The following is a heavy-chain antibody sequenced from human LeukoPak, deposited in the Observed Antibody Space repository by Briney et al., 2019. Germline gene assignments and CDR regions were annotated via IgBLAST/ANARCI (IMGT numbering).Heavy chain of an antibody. CDR1: VNTFTGYY. CDR3: ARRVFGSGSYLDS. J-gene: IGHJ4*02. D-gene: IGHD3-10*01. V-gene: IGHV1-2*02. CDR2: INPSGGT. Sequence: ASVKVSCKASVNTFTGYYLHWVRQAPGQGLEWMGWINPSGGTNYAQKFQGRVTMTRDTSISTAYMELSRLRSDDTAVYYCARRVFGSGSYLDSWGQGTLVTVSS.